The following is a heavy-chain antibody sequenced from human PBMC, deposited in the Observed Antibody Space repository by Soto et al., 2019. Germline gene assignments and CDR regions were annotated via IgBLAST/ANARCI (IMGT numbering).Heavy chain of an antibody. CDR2: IDWDDDK. J-gene: IGHJ6*02. D-gene: IGHD5-18*01. CDR1: GFSLSTIGMC. V-gene: IGHV2-70*01. CDR3: ARIRGGYSYGYTGYYGMDV. Sequence: SGPTLVNPTQTLTLTCTFSGFSLSTIGMCVSWIRQPPGKALEWLALIDWDDDKYYSTSLKTRLTISKDTSKNQVVPTMTNMDPVDTATYYCARIRGGYSYGYTGYYGMDVWGQGTTVTVSS.